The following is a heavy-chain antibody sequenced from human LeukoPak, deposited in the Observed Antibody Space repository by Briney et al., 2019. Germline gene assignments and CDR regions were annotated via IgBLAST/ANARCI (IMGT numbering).Heavy chain of an antibody. J-gene: IGHJ3*02. Sequence: GGSLRLSCAASGFGFSGYGMHWVRQTPGKGLEWVAFIRYDGSTKDYADSVRGRFTISRDNSKNTLYLQMNSLRAEDTAVYYCARVAGAYDAFDIWGQGTMVTVSS. D-gene: IGHD1-26*01. CDR2: IRYDGSTK. CDR3: ARVAGAYDAFDI. CDR1: GFGFSGYG. V-gene: IGHV3-30*02.